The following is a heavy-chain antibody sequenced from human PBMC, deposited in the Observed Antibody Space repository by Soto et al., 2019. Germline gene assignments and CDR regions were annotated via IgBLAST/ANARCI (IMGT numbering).Heavy chain of an antibody. CDR1: GGSVTNSTYH. V-gene: IGHV4-39*02. J-gene: IGHJ3*01. CDR3: LGFLVATFDY. CDR2: LYYRGTT. D-gene: IGHD3-3*01. Sequence: SETLSLTCKVSGGSVTNSTYHWGWIRQTPGKGPEWIATLYYRGTTDYNSALRSRATMSVDTSKDHFSLTLSSGTVADTAVYFCLGFLVATFDYGG.